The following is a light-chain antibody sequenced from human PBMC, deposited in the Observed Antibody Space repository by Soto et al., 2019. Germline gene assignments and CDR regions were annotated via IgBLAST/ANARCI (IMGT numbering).Light chain of an antibody. V-gene: IGKV3-11*01. Sequence: EIVLTQSPATLSLSPGERATLSCRASQSVSSYLAWYQQKPGQAPRLLIYDASNRATGIPARFSGSGSGTGCTLTLSIREPEDVAVDYCQQRSNWTPMYTFGPGTKLEIK. CDR3: QQRSNWTPMYT. J-gene: IGKJ2*01. CDR1: QSVSSY. CDR2: DAS.